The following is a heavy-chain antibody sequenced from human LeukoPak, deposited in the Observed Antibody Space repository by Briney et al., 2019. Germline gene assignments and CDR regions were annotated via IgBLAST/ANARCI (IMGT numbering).Heavy chain of an antibody. Sequence: GGSLRLSCAASGFTFDDYAMHWVRQAPGKGLEWVSLICGDGGSTYYADSVKGRFTISRDNSKNSLYLQMNSLRTEDTALYYCAKDLDYGDLYYYYYGMDVWGQGTTVTVSS. D-gene: IGHD4-17*01. V-gene: IGHV3-43*02. J-gene: IGHJ6*02. CDR3: AKDLDYGDLYYYYYGMDV. CDR1: GFTFDDYA. CDR2: ICGDGGST.